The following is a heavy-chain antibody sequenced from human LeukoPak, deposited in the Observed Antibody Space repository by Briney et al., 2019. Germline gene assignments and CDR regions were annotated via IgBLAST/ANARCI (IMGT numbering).Heavy chain of an antibody. V-gene: IGHV1-69*06. J-gene: IGHJ5*02. Sequence: SVKVSCKASGGTFSGYAISWVRQAPGQGLEWMGGIIPIFGTANYAQKFQGRVTITADKSTSTAYMELSSLRSEDTAVYYCAGGVVVPGLWFDPWGQGTLVTVSS. D-gene: IGHD2-15*01. CDR3: AGGVVVPGLWFDP. CDR1: GGTFSGYA. CDR2: IIPIFGTA.